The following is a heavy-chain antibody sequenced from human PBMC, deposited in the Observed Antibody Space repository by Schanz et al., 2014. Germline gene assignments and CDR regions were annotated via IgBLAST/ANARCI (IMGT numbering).Heavy chain of an antibody. CDR2: IYHSGRT. Sequence: VKLVESGGGLVQPGGSLRLSCAASAFIFRSYSMHWVRQAPGKGLEWIGEIYHSGRTNYNPSLKSRVTISVDKSNNEFSLKMSSLTAADTATYYCAREMGRRFFDYNYGMDVWGQGTTXTVS. CDR1: AFIFRSYS. V-gene: IGHV4-4*02. CDR3: AREMGRRFFDYNYGMDV. D-gene: IGHD3-3*01. J-gene: IGHJ6*02.